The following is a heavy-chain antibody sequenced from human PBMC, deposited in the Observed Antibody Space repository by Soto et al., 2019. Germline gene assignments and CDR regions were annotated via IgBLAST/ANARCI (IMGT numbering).Heavy chain of an antibody. D-gene: IGHD3-10*01. V-gene: IGHV1-18*01. J-gene: IGHJ4*02. Sequence: QVQVMQSGAQLTQPGASVKVSCETSGYPLPTYGLSWVRQAPGQGLEWMGWIVGDSGNTVYAQKFQGRVTMYRDTSTSTGYMELRRLTSDDSALYYCATVSGYGSGSRRFDFWGQETLVSVSS. CDR1: GYPLPTYG. CDR3: ATVSGYGSGSRRFDF. CDR2: IVGDSGNT.